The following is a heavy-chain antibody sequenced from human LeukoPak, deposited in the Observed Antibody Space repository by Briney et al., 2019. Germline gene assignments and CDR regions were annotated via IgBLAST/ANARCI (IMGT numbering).Heavy chain of an antibody. CDR1: GGSISSYY. Sequence: SXXLSLTCTVSGGSISSYYWSWIRQPPGKGLEWIGYIYYSGSTDYNPSLKSRVTISVDTSKNRFSLKLSSVTAADTAVYYCARVLSSGWSDPLFDYWGQGTLVTVSS. CDR2: IYYSGST. D-gene: IGHD6-19*01. CDR3: ARVLSSGWSDPLFDY. J-gene: IGHJ4*02. V-gene: IGHV4-59*01.